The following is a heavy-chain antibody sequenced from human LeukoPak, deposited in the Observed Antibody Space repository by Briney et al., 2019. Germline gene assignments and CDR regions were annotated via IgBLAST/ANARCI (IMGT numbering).Heavy chain of an antibody. Sequence: GSLRLSCAASRFTFSTYWMHWVRQAPGKGLVWVSRINSDGTSTRYADSVKGRFTISRDNAKNTLYLQMNNLRAEDTAVYYCVRGLLEYSSSRSPFDFWGQGTMVTVSS. V-gene: IGHV3-74*01. CDR3: VRGLLEYSSSRSPFDF. D-gene: IGHD6-6*01. J-gene: IGHJ3*01. CDR2: INSDGTST. CDR1: RFTFSTYW.